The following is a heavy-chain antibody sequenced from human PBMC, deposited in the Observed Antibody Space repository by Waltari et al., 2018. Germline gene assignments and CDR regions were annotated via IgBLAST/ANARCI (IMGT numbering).Heavy chain of an antibody. CDR1: GFTFSSYS. CDR3: ARGPYYDSSGYYSTPDY. CDR2: ISSSSSYI. Sequence: EVQLVESGGGLVKPGGSLRLSCAASGFTFSSYSMNWVRQAPGKGLEWVSSISSSSSYIYYADSVKGRFTISRDNAKNSLYLQMNSLRAEDTAVYYCARGPYYDSSGYYSTPDYWGQGTLVTVSS. J-gene: IGHJ4*02. V-gene: IGHV3-21*01. D-gene: IGHD3-22*01.